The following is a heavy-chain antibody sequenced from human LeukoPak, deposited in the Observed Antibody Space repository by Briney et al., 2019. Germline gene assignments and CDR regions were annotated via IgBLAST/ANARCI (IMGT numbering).Heavy chain of an antibody. CDR1: GGSISSNNW. Sequence: KASETLSLTCAVSGGSISSNNWWGWVRQPPGKGLEWIGEIYHSGSPNYNPSLKSRVTISVDKSRNHFSLNLSSVTAADTAVHYCARVNINNWHSCDYWGQGTLVTVSS. CDR3: ARVNINNWHSCDY. V-gene: IGHV4-4*02. J-gene: IGHJ4*02. CDR2: IYHSGSP. D-gene: IGHD1-1*01.